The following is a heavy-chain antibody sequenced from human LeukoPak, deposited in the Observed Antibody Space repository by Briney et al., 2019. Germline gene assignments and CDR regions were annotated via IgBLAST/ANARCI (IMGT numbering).Heavy chain of an antibody. D-gene: IGHD5-12*01. CDR1: GFTFSSYS. Sequence: PGGSLTLSCAASGFTFSSYSLNWVRQAPGKGLEWVSSISSSSSYIYYADSVKGRFTISRDNAKNSLYLQMNSLRAEDTAVYYCASEIIRGYRGDDFDYWGQGTLVTVSS. V-gene: IGHV3-21*01. J-gene: IGHJ4*02. CDR3: ASEIIRGYRGDDFDY. CDR2: ISSSSSYI.